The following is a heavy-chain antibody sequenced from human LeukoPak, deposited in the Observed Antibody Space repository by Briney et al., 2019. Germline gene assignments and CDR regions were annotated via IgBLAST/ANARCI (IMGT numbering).Heavy chain of an antibody. CDR3: AREGTTVTHDDAFDI. CDR2: IYYSGST. D-gene: IGHD4-17*01. V-gene: IGHV4-59*11. J-gene: IGHJ3*02. Sequence: SETLSLTCTVSGGSISSHYWSWIRQPPGKGLEWIGYIYYSGSTNYNPSLKSRVTISVDTSKNQFSLKLSSVTAADTAVYYCAREGTTVTHDDAFDIWGQGTMVTVSS. CDR1: GGSISSHY.